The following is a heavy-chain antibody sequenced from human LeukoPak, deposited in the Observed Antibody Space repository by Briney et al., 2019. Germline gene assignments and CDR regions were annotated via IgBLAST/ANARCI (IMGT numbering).Heavy chain of an antibody. J-gene: IGHJ4*02. CDR1: GFTFSNYV. Sequence: GGSLRLSCAASGFTFSNYVMNWVRQAPGKGLEWVSAISGSGGTTYSADSVKGRFTVSRDNSKNTLYLQMNSLRAEDTAVYYCAKDHSFASAYWGQGTLVTVSS. D-gene: IGHD4-11*01. CDR2: ISGSGGTT. CDR3: AKDHSFASAY. V-gene: IGHV3-23*01.